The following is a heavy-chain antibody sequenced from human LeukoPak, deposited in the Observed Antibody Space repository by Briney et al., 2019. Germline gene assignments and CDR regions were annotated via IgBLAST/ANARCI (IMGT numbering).Heavy chain of an antibody. CDR3: ARGIQLWFHYYYYGMDV. D-gene: IGHD5-18*01. Sequence: GASVKVSCKASGYTFTSYYMHWVRQAPGQGLEWMGWISAYNGNTNYAQKLQGRVTMTTDTSTSTAYMELRSLRSDDTAVYYCARGIQLWFHYYYYGMDVWGQGTTVTVSS. V-gene: IGHV1-18*04. J-gene: IGHJ6*02. CDR1: GYTFTSYY. CDR2: ISAYNGNT.